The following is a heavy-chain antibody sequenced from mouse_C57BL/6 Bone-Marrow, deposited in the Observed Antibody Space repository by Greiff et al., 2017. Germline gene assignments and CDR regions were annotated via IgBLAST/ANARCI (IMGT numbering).Heavy chain of an antibody. D-gene: IGHD4-1*01. CDR3: ARADWEGAFDY. CDR2: ISYSGST. Sequence: QSGPGMVIPSQSLSLTCTVTGYSITSGYDWHWIRHFPGNNLEWMGYISYSGSTNYNPSIKSRISITHDTSKNHFFLRLNSVTTEDTATYYCARADWEGAFDYWGQGTTLTVSS. J-gene: IGHJ2*01. V-gene: IGHV3-1*01. CDR1: GYSITSGYD.